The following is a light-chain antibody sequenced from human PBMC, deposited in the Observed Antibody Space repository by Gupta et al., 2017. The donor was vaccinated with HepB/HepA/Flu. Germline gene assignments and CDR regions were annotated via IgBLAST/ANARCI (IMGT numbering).Light chain of an antibody. Sequence: SYVLTPPPSVPVAPGETASITCGGNNIGSNTVHWYLQRPGPPPVLVVYDDSDRPSGIPERFSGSNSGTTATLDISRVEAGDEADYYCQAWDSSRGLGVFGGGTKLTVL. CDR2: DDS. J-gene: IGLJ3*02. CDR3: QAWDSSRGLGV. CDR1: NIGSNT. V-gene: IGLV3-21*02.